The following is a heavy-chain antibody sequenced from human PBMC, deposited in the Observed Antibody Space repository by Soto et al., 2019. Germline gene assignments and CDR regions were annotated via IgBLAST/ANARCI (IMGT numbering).Heavy chain of an antibody. CDR1: GFTFSSYG. Sequence: QVQLVESGGGVVQPGRSLRLSCAASGFTFSSYGMHWVRQAPGKGLEWVAVISYDGSNKYYADSVKGRFTISRDNSKNTLYLQMNSLRAEDTALYYCAKGGPFDWLLADVWGQGTTVTVSS. D-gene: IGHD3-9*01. CDR3: AKGGPFDWLLADV. CDR2: ISYDGSNK. J-gene: IGHJ6*02. V-gene: IGHV3-30*18.